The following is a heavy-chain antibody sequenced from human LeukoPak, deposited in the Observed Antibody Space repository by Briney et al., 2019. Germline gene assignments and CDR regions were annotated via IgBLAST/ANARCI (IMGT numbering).Heavy chain of an antibody. CDR3: AKTSSNYYYDSSGYYPTETYYFDY. CDR1: GFTFTDYF. J-gene: IGHJ4*02. V-gene: IGHV3-30*18. D-gene: IGHD3-22*01. CDR2: ISYDGSNK. Sequence: GGSLRLSCVASGFTFTDYFMSWVRQAPGKGLEWVAVISYDGSNKYYADSVKGRFTISRDNSKNTLYLQMNSLRAEDTAVYYCAKTSSNYYYDSSGYYPTETYYFDYWGQGTLVTVSS.